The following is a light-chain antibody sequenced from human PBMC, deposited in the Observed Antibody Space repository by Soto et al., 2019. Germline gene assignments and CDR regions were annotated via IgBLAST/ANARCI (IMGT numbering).Light chain of an antibody. CDR1: QSVSSN. Sequence: EIVMTQSPATLSVSPGERATLSCSASQSVSSNLAWYQQKPGQAPRLLIYGASTRATVIPARFSGIGSGTEFTLTISSLQSEDFAVYYCQQYNTWPPYTFGQGTKLEIK. V-gene: IGKV3-15*01. CDR3: QQYNTWPPYT. CDR2: GAS. J-gene: IGKJ2*01.